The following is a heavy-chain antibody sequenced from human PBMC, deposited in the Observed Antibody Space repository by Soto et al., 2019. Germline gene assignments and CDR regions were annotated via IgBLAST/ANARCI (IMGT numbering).Heavy chain of an antibody. CDR3: AKEGRIMITFGGVLFY. CDR1: GFTFSSYA. Sequence: GGSLRLSCAASGFTFSSYAMSWVRQAPGKGLEWVSAISGSGGSTYYADSVKGRFTISRDNSKNTLYLQMNSLRAEDTAVYYCAKEGRIMITFGGVLFYWGQGTLVTVSS. D-gene: IGHD3-16*01. V-gene: IGHV3-23*01. J-gene: IGHJ4*02. CDR2: ISGSGGST.